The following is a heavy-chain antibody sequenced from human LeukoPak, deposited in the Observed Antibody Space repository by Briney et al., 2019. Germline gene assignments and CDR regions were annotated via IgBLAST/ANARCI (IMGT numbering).Heavy chain of an antibody. CDR3: ARVAAVPYNWFDP. Sequence: SETLSLTCAVYGGSFSGYYWSWIRQPPGKGLEWIGEINHSGSTNYNLSLKSRVTISVDTSKSQFSLKLSSVTAADTAVYYCARVAAVPYNWFDPWGQGTLGTVSS. CDR2: INHSGST. D-gene: IGHD6-13*01. J-gene: IGHJ5*02. V-gene: IGHV4-34*01. CDR1: GGSFSGYY.